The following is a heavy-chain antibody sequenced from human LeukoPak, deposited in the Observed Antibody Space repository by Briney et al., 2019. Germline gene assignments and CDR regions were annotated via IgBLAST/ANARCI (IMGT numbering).Heavy chain of an antibody. V-gene: IGHV3-30*02. J-gene: IGHJ1*01. CDR3: AKDVGPYSSGGIEYFRH. Sequence: GGSLRLSCPASGFSFSSCGMHWVRQAPGKGLEWVAIIRYDGRNKNYGDSVRGRFTISRDNSKSTVSLQMNSLRVEDTAVYYCAKDVGPYSSGGIEYFRHWGQGTLVTVSS. CDR2: IRYDGRNK. CDR1: GFSFSSCG. D-gene: IGHD2-15*01.